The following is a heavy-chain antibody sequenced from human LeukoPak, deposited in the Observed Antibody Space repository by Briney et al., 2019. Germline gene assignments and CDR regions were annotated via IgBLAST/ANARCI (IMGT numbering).Heavy chain of an antibody. J-gene: IGHJ4*02. CDR1: GFSINTVYY. CDR3: ARARLPHGVTIHY. D-gene: IGHD2-21*02. CDR2: VFRTGNA. V-gene: IGHV4-38-2*02. Sequence: PSETLSLTCTVSGFSINTVYYWSWIRPPPGMAPEWIGSVFRTGNAYYNSSLKSRVTISVDASKNQFSLTLHSMTAADTAVYYCARARLPHGVTIHYWGQGILVAVSS.